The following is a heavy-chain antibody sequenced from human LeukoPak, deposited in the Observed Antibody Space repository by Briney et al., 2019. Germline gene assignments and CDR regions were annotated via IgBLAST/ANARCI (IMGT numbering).Heavy chain of an antibody. Sequence: GGSLRLSCAASGFTLNDYYMSWIRQAPGKGLEWIAYISVSGGTTYYVDSVKGRFTISRDNVKNSLYLQMNNARVDDTAAYYCAIDRGRSWYRRHGWGLDSWGHGTLVTVS. V-gene: IGHV3-11*01. CDR3: AIDRGRSWYRRHGWGLDS. D-gene: IGHD2-15*01. J-gene: IGHJ5*01. CDR1: GFTLNDYY. CDR2: ISVSGGTT.